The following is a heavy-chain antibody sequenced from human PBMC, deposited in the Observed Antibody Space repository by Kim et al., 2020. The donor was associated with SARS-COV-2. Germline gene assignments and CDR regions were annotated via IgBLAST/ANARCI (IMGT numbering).Heavy chain of an antibody. D-gene: IGHD6-19*01. J-gene: IGHJ5*02. V-gene: IGHV1-2*06. CDR1: GYTFTGYY. Sequence: ASVKVSCKASGYTFTGYYMHWVRQAPGQGLEWMGRINPNSGGTNYAQKFQGRVTMTRDTSISTAYMELSRLRSDDTAVYYCARDLTVRTLYSSGWYYWFDPGGQGNLGTVSS. CDR3: ARDLTVRTLYSSGWYYWFDP. CDR2: INPNSGGT.